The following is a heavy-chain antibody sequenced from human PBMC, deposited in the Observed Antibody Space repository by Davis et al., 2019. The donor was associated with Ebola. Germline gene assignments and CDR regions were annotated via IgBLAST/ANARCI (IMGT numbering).Heavy chain of an antibody. D-gene: IGHD2-2*01. V-gene: IGHV4-4*02. Sequence: SETLSLTCAVSGGSISSSNWWSWVRQPPGKGLEWIGEIYHSGSTNYNPSLKSRVTISVDKSKNQFSLKLSSVTAADTAVYYCARDPGYDQYYFDYWGQGTLVTVSS. CDR3: ARDPGYDQYYFDY. CDR1: GGSISSSNW. J-gene: IGHJ4*02. CDR2: IYHSGST.